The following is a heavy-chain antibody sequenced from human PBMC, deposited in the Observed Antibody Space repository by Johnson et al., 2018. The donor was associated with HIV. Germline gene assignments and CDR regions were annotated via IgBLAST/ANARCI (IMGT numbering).Heavy chain of an antibody. CDR3: ARGRIPATIAIDI. Sequence: VQLVESGGGLVQPGGSLRLSCAASGFTFSSYGMSWVRQAPGKGLEWVSGINWNGGRTGYADSVRGRFTISRDNSKDTLYLQMNSLRAEDTAVYHCARGRIPATIAIDIWGQGTMVTVSS. J-gene: IGHJ3*02. V-gene: IGHV3-23*04. D-gene: IGHD2-2*01. CDR2: INWNGGRT. CDR1: GFTFSSYG.